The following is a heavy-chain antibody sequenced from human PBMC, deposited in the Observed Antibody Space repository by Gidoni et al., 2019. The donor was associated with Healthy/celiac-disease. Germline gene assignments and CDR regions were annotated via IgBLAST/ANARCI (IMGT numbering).Heavy chain of an antibody. CDR3: AKAADYGGNLGFDY. CDR2: TYYRSKWYN. Sequence: QVQLQQSGPGLVKPSQTLPPTCPIPGDSDPSNSAAWNWTRQSPSRGLEWLGRTYYRSKWYNDYAVSVKSRITINPDTSKNQFSLQLNSVTPEDTAVYYCAKAADYGGNLGFDYWGQGTLVTVSS. CDR1: GDSDPSNSAA. V-gene: IGHV6-1*01. D-gene: IGHD4-17*01. J-gene: IGHJ4*02.